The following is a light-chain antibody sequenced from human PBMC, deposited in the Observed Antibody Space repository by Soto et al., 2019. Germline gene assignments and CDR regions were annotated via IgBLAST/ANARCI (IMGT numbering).Light chain of an antibody. Sequence: QSVLTQPASVSGSPGQSITISCTGSSSDVGKYNLVSWYQQRPGKVPKVMIYEVYKRPSGVSDRFSGSKSDNTASLTISGLQAEDEAIYYCCSYAGLNTVVIFGGGTKLTVL. J-gene: IGLJ2*01. CDR1: SSDVGKYNL. CDR2: EVY. V-gene: IGLV2-23*02. CDR3: CSYAGLNTVVI.